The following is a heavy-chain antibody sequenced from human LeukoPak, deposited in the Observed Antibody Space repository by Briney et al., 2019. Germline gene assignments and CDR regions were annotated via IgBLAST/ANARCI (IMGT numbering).Heavy chain of an antibody. CDR3: AREVRLLYGDFDY. Sequence: ASVKVSCKASGGTFSSYTISLVRQAPGQGLEWMGRIIPILGIANYAQKFQGRVTITADKSTSTAYMELSSLRSDDTAVYYCAREVRLLYGDFDYWGQGTLVTVSS. CDR2: IIPILGIA. J-gene: IGHJ4*02. CDR1: GGTFSSYT. V-gene: IGHV1-69*04. D-gene: IGHD2-2*02.